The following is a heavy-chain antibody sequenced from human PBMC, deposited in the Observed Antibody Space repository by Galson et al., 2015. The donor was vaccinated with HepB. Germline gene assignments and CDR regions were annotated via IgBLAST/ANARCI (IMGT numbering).Heavy chain of an antibody. CDR3: AQGVDTAMVGDY. V-gene: IGHV3-30*03. J-gene: IGHJ4*02. Sequence: SLRLSCAASGFTFSSYGMHWVRQAPGKGLEWVAVISYDGSNKYYADSVKGRFTISRDNSKNTLYLQMNSLRAEDTAVYYCAQGVDTAMVGDYWGQGTLVTVSS. CDR1: GFTFSSYG. D-gene: IGHD5-18*01. CDR2: ISYDGSNK.